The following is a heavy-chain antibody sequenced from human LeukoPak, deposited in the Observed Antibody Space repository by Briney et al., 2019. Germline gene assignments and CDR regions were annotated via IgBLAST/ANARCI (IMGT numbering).Heavy chain of an antibody. Sequence: SETLSLTCAVYGESFSGYNWNWIRQPPGKGLEWIGEINHSGSTNYNPSLKSRVTISVDTSKNQFSLKLSSVTAADTAVYYCARRVGDKDYFDYWGQGTLVTVSS. V-gene: IGHV4-34*01. CDR3: ARRVGDKDYFDY. CDR2: INHSGST. D-gene: IGHD1-26*01. J-gene: IGHJ4*02. CDR1: GESFSGYN.